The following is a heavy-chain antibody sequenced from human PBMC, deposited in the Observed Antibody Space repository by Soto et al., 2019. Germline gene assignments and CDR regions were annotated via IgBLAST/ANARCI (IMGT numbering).Heavy chain of an antibody. CDR2: ISGSGGST. J-gene: IGHJ4*02. D-gene: IGHD3-22*01. Sequence: GGSLRLSCAASGFTFSSYAMSWVRQVPGKGLEWVSTISGSGGSTDYADSVKGRFTISRDNSKNTLYLQMNSLRAEDTAVYYCAKGGGFTYYYDTSGPDYWGQGTLVTVSS. CDR3: AKGGGFTYYYDTSGPDY. V-gene: IGHV3-23*01. CDR1: GFTFSSYA.